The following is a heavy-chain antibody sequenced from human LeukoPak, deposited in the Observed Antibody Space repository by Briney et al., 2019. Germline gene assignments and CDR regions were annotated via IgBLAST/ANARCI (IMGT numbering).Heavy chain of an antibody. D-gene: IGHD5-12*01. Sequence: SETLSLTCAVYGGTFSDYSWSWTRQTPDKGLEWIGEIDHRGSTKYNPSLKSRATISIDTSKKQFSLKLSSVTAADTAVYYCATRLPTDYWGQGTLVTDSS. CDR1: GGTFSDYS. V-gene: IGHV4-34*08. CDR2: IDHRGST. J-gene: IGHJ4*02. CDR3: ATRLPTDY.